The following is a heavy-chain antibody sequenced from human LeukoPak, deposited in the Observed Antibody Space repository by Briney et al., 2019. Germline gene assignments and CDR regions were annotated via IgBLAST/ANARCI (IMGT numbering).Heavy chain of an antibody. V-gene: IGHV3-30-3*01. CDR3: PREGGLMGNTSCYPCSYGMDV. J-gene: IGHJ6*02. Sequence: GGSLRLSCAASGFTFSNAWMSWVRQAPGKGLEWVAVISYDGSNKYYADSVKGRFTISRDNSKNTLYLQMNSLRAEDTAVYYCPREGGLMGNTSCYPCSYGMDVWGQGTMVTVSS. CDR2: ISYDGSNK. CDR1: GFTFSNAW. D-gene: IGHD2-2*01.